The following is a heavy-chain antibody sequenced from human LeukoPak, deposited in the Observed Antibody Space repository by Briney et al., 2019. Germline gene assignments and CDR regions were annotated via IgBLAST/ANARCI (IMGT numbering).Heavy chain of an antibody. Sequence: PGRSLRLSCAASGFTFSNYAMHWVRQAPGKGLEWVAVISYDGSNKYYTDSVKGRFTISRDNSKNTLYLQMNSLRAEDTAVYYCASLGTVVRRGAFDIWGQGTMVTVSS. V-gene: IGHV3-30*04. J-gene: IGHJ3*02. CDR3: ASLGTVVRRGAFDI. CDR2: ISYDGSNK. CDR1: GFTFSNYA. D-gene: IGHD4-23*01.